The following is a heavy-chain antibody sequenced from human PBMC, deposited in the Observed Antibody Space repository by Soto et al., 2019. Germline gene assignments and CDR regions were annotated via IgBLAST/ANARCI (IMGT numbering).Heavy chain of an antibody. CDR3: ARDPGVNWA. J-gene: IGHJ6*04. Sequence: EVQLVESGGGLVQPGGSLRLSCVASGFTVSNNYMTWVRQAPGKGLEWVSNMYSGGETFYTDSVKGRFTISRDSSTNTLYLQMDNVRAEDTAVYYCARDPGVNWAWGKGTTATVSS. D-gene: IGHD2-8*01. CDR2: MYSGGET. V-gene: IGHV3-66*01. CDR1: GFTVSNNY.